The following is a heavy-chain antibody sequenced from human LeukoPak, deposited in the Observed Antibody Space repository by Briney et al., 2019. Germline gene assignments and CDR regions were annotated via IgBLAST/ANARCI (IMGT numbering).Heavy chain of an antibody. CDR2: INHSGST. CDR1: SGSFSGYY. CDR3: AAYGGDWDFDS. J-gene: IGHJ4*02. Sequence: SETLSLTCAVYSGSFSGYYWSWIRQPPGKGLEWIGEINHSGSTNYNPSLKSRAAISIDVSLRQFSLKLRSVTAADTGVYFCAAYGGDWDFDSWGQGTLVTVSS. D-gene: IGHD2-21*02. V-gene: IGHV4-34*01.